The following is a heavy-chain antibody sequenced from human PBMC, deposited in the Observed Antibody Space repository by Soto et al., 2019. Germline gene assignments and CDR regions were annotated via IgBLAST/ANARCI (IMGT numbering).Heavy chain of an antibody. CDR3: AGVSSSWYDHGCCCGMDV. V-gene: IGHV4-39*01. Sequence: QLQLQESGPGLVKPSETLSLTCTVSGGSISSSSYYWGWIRQPPGKGLEWIGSIYYSGSTYYNPFLKRGLTVSVDPTKNQFSLKLSSVTAADTAVYYCAGVSSSWYDHGCCCGMDVWGQGTTVTVSS. D-gene: IGHD6-13*01. CDR1: GGSISSSSYY. CDR2: IYYSGST. J-gene: IGHJ6*01.